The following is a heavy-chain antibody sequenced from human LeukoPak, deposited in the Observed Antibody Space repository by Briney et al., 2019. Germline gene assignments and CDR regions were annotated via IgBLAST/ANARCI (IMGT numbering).Heavy chain of an antibody. Sequence: GESLKISCKGSGYSFTSYWIGWVRQMPGKGLEWMGIIYPGDSDTRYSPSFQGQVTISADKSISTAYLQWSSLKASDTAMYYCARCEGNYYDSSGYSDYWGQGTLVTVSS. V-gene: IGHV5-51*01. J-gene: IGHJ4*02. D-gene: IGHD3-22*01. CDR1: GYSFTSYW. CDR3: ARCEGNYYDSSGYSDY. CDR2: IYPGDSDT.